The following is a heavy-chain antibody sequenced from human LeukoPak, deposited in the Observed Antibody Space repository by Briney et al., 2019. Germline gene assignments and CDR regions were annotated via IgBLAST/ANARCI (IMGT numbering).Heavy chain of an antibody. CDR2: ISGSGGST. J-gene: IGHJ4*02. Sequence: PGGSLRLSCAASGFTFSSYAMSWVRQAPGKGLEWVSAISGSGGSTYYADSVKGRFTISRDNSKNTLYLQMNSLRAEDTAVYYCAKDPLLWFGEGIDYWGQGTLVTVSS. V-gene: IGHV3-23*01. CDR1: GFTFSSYA. D-gene: IGHD3-10*01. CDR3: AKDPLLWFGEGIDY.